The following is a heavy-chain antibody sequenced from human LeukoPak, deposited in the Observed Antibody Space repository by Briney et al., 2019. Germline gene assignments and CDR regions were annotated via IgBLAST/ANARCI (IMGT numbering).Heavy chain of an antibody. CDR3: AIEPSRIVGATAGRNDY. D-gene: IGHD1-26*01. V-gene: IGHV3-21*01. CDR2: ISSSSSYI. J-gene: IGHJ4*02. CDR1: GFTFSSYS. Sequence: KTGGSLRLSCAASGFTFSSYSMNWVRQAPGKGLEWVSSISSSSSYIYYADSVKGRFTISRDNAKNSLYLQMNSLRAEDTAVYYCAIEPSRIVGATAGRNDYWGQGTLVTVSS.